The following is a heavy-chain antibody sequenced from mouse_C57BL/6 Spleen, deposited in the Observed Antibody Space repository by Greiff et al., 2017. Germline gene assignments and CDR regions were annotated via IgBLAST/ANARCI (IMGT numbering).Heavy chain of an antibody. Sequence: EVMLVESGGGLVQPGGSMKLSCVASGFTFSNYWMNWVRQSPEKGLEWVAQIRLKSDNYATHYAESVKGRFTISRDDSKSSVYLQMNNLRSEDTGIYYCTVLYYYGSSYAYYFDYWGQGTTLTVSS. CDR2: IRLKSDNYAT. CDR1: GFTFSNYW. D-gene: IGHD1-1*01. V-gene: IGHV6-3*01. J-gene: IGHJ2*01. CDR3: TVLYYYGSSYAYYFDY.